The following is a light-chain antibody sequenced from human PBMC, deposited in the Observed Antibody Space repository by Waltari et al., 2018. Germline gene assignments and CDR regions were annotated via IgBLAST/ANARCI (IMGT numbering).Light chain of an antibody. Sequence: QSILTQPPSVSAAPGQKVPIACPGANPNIGNHNGSWYQQIPGTAPKLLIYDNNKRPSGIPDRFSGSKSGTSATLGITGLQTADEGDYYCATWDSSLSAGRVFGGGTKLTVL. V-gene: IGLV1-51*01. J-gene: IGLJ3*02. CDR1: NPNIGNHN. CDR3: ATWDSSLSAGRV. CDR2: DNN.